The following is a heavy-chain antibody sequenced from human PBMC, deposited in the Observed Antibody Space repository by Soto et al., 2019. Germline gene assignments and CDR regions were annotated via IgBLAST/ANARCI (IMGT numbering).Heavy chain of an antibody. D-gene: IGHD3-9*01. Sequence: SVKVSCKASGGTFISYAIIWVRQAPGQGLEWMGGTIPIFGTANYAQKFQGRVTITADESTSTAYMELSSLRSEDTAVYYCARGASHYDILTGYSWGQGTPVTSPQ. V-gene: IGHV1-69*01. CDR2: TIPIFGTA. CDR3: ARGASHYDILTGYS. CDR1: GGTFISYA. J-gene: IGHJ5*02.